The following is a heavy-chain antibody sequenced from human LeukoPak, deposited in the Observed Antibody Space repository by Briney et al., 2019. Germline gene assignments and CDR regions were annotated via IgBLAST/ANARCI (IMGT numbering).Heavy chain of an antibody. J-gene: IGHJ1*01. CDR1: GYSFTSYW. CDR3: ARTPLQYYYDSSGDEYFQH. Sequence: GESLKIYSKGSGYSFTSYWIGWVRQMPGKGLEWKGIIYPGDSDTRYSPSFQGQVTISADKSISTAYLQWSSLKASDTAMYYCARTPLQYYYDSSGDEYFQHWGQGTLVTVSS. CDR2: IYPGDSDT. D-gene: IGHD3-22*01. V-gene: IGHV5-51*01.